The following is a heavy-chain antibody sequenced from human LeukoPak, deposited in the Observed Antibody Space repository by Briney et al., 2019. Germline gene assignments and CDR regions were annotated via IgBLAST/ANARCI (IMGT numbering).Heavy chain of an antibody. CDR2: IYPRDGST. Sequence: ALVKVSCKASGYTFDVYYIHWVRQAPGQGLEWMGMIYPRDGSTSYAQKFQGRVTVTRDTSTSTVHMELSGLRSEDTAVYYCARDQEGFDYWGQGTLVTVSS. CDR1: GYTFDVYY. V-gene: IGHV1-46*02. CDR3: ARDQEGFDY. J-gene: IGHJ4*02.